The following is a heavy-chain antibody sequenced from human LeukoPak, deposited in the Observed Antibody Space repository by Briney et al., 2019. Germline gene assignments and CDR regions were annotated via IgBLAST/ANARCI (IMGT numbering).Heavy chain of an antibody. D-gene: IGHD5/OR15-5a*01. Sequence: PSETLSLTCTVSGGSISSNNFYWAWIRQPPGKGLEWIGEIYHSGSTNYNPSLKSRVTISVDKSKNQFSLRLTSVTAADTAVYFCATLVSTRYYFDYWGQGTLVTVSS. J-gene: IGHJ4*02. V-gene: IGHV4-39*07. CDR2: IYHSGST. CDR1: GGSISSNNFY. CDR3: ATLVSTRYYFDY.